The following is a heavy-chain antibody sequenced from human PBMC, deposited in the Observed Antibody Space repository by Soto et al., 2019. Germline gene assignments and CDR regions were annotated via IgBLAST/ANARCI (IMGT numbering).Heavy chain of an antibody. CDR2: IYYSGST. J-gene: IGHJ4*02. Sequence: TLSLTCTVSGGSISSYYWSWIRQPPGKALEWIGYIYYSGSTNYNPSLESRVTISVDTSKNQFSLKLSSVTAADTAVYYCASAPYSGSYYVFDYWGQGTLVTVSS. CDR1: GGSISSYY. CDR3: ASAPYSGSYYVFDY. V-gene: IGHV4-59*01. D-gene: IGHD1-26*01.